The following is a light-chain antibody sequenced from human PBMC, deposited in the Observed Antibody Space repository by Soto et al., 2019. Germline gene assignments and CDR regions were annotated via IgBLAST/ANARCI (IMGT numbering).Light chain of an antibody. CDR1: GSNIGGHYD. V-gene: IGLV1-40*01. CDR2: GDT. Sequence: QSVLTQPPSVSGVPGQTVSISCTGSGSNIGGHYDVHWYQVLPATAPKLLIYGDTHRPSGVPGRFSGSKSGSSASLAISGLRAEDEGDYYCQSYDSSLSGVVFGGGTKVTVL. CDR3: QSYDSSLSGVV. J-gene: IGLJ2*01.